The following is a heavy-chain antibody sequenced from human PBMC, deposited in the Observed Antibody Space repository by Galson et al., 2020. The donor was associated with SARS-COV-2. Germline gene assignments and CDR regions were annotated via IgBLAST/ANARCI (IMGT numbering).Heavy chain of an antibody. J-gene: IGHJ4*02. CDR3: ARGDMGNDYFDY. CDR2: IYSEGSST. CDR1: GFTFSNHW. D-gene: IGHD7-27*01. V-gene: IGHV3-74*01. Sequence: GGSLRLSCAVSGFTFSNHWMHWVRQAPGKGLVWVSRIYSEGSSTSYADSVKGRFTISGDNAKNTLYLQMNSLRVEDTAVYYCARGDMGNDYFDYWGQGTLVTVSS.